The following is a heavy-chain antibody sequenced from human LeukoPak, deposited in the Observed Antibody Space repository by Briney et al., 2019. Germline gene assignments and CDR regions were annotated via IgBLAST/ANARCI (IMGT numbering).Heavy chain of an antibody. J-gene: IGHJ5*02. D-gene: IGHD3-16*01. CDR1: GCTFNSYW. CDR3: ARFIILGA. CDR2: IKKDGSEK. V-gene: IGHV3-7*01. Sequence: SGGSLRLSCAASGCTFNSYWMSWVRQAPGKGLEWVANIKKDGSEKNYVDSVKGRFTISRDNAKNSLYLQMDSLRAEDTAVYYCARFIILGAWRQGTLVTVSS.